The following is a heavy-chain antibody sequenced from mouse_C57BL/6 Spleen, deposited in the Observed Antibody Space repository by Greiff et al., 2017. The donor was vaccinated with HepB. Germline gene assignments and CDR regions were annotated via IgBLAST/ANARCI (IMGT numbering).Heavy chain of an antibody. CDR2: IYPGSGST. CDR3: ARGPYYGSSRTLFDY. V-gene: IGHV1-55*01. J-gene: IGHJ2*01. CDR1: GYTFTSYW. Sequence: QVQLQQPGAELVKPGASVKMSCKASGYTFTSYWITWVKQRPGQGLEWIGDIYPGSGSTNYNEKFKSKATLTVDTSSSTAYMQLSSLTSEDSAVYYCARGPYYGSSRTLFDYWGQGTTLTVSS. D-gene: IGHD1-1*01.